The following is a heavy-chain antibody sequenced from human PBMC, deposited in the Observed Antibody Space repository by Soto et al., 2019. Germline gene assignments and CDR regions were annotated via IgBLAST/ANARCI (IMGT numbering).Heavy chain of an antibody. CDR1: GFTFSSYS. Sequence: GGSLRLSCAASGFTFSSYSMNWVRQAPGKGLEWVSSISSSSSYIYYADSVKGRFTISRDNAKNSLYLQMNSLRAEDTAVYYCARAPRGYRYGYWYFDLWGRGTLVTVSS. CDR2: ISSSSSYI. V-gene: IGHV3-21*01. J-gene: IGHJ2*01. D-gene: IGHD5-18*01. CDR3: ARAPRGYRYGYWYFDL.